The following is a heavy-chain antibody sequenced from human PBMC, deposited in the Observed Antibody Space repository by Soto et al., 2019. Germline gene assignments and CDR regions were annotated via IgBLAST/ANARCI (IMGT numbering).Heavy chain of an antibody. CDR1: GGSISSGDDY. V-gene: IGHV4-30-4*01. Sequence: SETLSLTCTVSGGSISSGDDYWSWIRQPPGKGLEWIGYIYYSGSTYYNPSLKSRVTIPVETSKNQFSLKLSSVTAADTAVYYCARADPTMECATQLPYSFDYWGQGTLVTVSS. J-gene: IGHJ4*02. CDR3: ARADPTMECATQLPYSFDY. D-gene: IGHD3-3*01. CDR2: IYYSGST.